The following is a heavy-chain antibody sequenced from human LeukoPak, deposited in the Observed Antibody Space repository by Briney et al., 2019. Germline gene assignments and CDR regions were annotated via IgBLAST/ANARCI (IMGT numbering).Heavy chain of an antibody. CDR1: GFTFSNAW. CDR3: TTESYYDILTGYYIDAFDM. Sequence: GGSLRLSCAASGFTFSNAWMSWVRQAPGKGLEWVGRIKSKTDGGTTDYAAPVKGRFTISRDDSKNMLYLQMNSLKTEDTAVYYCTTESYYDILTGYYIDAFDMWGQGTMVTVSS. D-gene: IGHD3-9*01. CDR2: IKSKTDGGTT. V-gene: IGHV3-15*01. J-gene: IGHJ3*02.